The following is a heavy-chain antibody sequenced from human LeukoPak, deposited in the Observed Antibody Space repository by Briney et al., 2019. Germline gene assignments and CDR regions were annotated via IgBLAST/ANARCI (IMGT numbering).Heavy chain of an antibody. D-gene: IGHD4-11*01. CDR2: ISWNSGSI. CDR1: GFTFDDYA. V-gene: IGHV3-9*01. J-gene: IGHJ4*02. CDR3: AKLTTS. Sequence: SLRLTCAASGFTFDDYAMHWVRQAPGKGLEWVSGISWNSGSIGYADSVKGRFTISRDNAKNSLYLQMNSLRAEDTAVYYCAKLTTSWGQGTLVTVSS.